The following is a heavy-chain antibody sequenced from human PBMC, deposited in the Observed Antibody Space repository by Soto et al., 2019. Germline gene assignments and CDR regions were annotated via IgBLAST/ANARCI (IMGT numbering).Heavy chain of an antibody. J-gene: IGHJ4*02. CDR1: SGSVSTYY. CDR3: ARSGGSYNFDS. D-gene: IGHD1-26*01. V-gene: IGHV4-4*07. CDR2: IFINGNT. Sequence: SETLSLTCTVSSGSVSTYYWSWIRQPAGKGLEWIGRIFINGNTNYNPSLRSRVTMSVDTSKGQFSLNLTSVTAADTAVYFCARSGGSYNFDSWGQGILVTVSS.